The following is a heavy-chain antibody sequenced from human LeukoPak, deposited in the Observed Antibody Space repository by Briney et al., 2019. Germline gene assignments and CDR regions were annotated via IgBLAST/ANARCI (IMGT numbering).Heavy chain of an antibody. V-gene: IGHV3-23*01. J-gene: IGHJ3*02. Sequence: ETLSLTCAVSGVSSSSRNWWTWVRQAPGKGLEWVSTISRRSIGTAYYGDCVKDRFTISRDNSKNTLYLQMNSLRAEDTAVYYCVKDDFSSIIIVGALDIWGQGTMVTVSS. CDR2: ISRRSIGTA. CDR1: GVSSSSRN. D-gene: IGHD3-22*01. CDR3: VKDDFSSIIIVGALDI.